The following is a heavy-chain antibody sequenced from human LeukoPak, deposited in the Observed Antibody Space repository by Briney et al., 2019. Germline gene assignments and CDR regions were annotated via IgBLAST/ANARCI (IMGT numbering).Heavy chain of an antibody. CDR1: GFTFSSYW. V-gene: IGHV3-74*01. CDR2: INSDGSST. J-gene: IGHJ5*02. Sequence: GGSLRLSCAAFGFTFSSYWMHWVRQAPGKGLVWVSRINSDGSSTSYADSVKGRFTISRDNAKNTLYLQMNSLRAEDTAVYYCARAPSWAAAGTGNWFDPWGQGTLVTVSS. CDR3: ARAPSWAAAGTGNWFDP. D-gene: IGHD6-13*01.